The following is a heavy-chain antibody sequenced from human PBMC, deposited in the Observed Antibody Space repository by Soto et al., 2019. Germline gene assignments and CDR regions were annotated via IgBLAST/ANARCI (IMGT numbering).Heavy chain of an antibody. CDR2: IIPIFGTA. D-gene: IGHD3-10*01. CDR1: GGTFSSYA. V-gene: IGHV1-69*06. Sequence: SVKVSCKASGGTFSSYAISWVRQAPGQGLEWMGGIIPIFGTANYAQKFQGRVTITADKSTSTAYMELSSLRSEDTAVYYCARDQYYYGSGSYPEDYYYYGMDVWGQGTTVTVSS. CDR3: ARDQYYYGSGSYPEDYYYYGMDV. J-gene: IGHJ6*02.